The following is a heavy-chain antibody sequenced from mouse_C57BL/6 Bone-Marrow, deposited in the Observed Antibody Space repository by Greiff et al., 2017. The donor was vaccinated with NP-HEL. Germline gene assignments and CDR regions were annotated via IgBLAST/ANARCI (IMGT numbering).Heavy chain of an antibody. CDR3: ARGVITTVVEDYAMDY. CDR1: GYTFTDYN. V-gene: IGHV1-22*01. Sequence: EVQLQQSGPELVKPGASVKMSCKASGYTFTDYNMHWVKQSHGKSLEWIGYINPNNGGTSYNQKFKGKATLTVTKSSSTAYMELRSLTSEGSTVYYCARGVITTVVEDYAMDYWGQGTSVTVSS. CDR2: INPNNGGT. J-gene: IGHJ4*01. D-gene: IGHD1-1*01.